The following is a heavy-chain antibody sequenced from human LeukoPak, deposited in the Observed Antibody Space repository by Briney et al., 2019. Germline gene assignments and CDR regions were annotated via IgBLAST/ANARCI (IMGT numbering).Heavy chain of an antibody. D-gene: IGHD3-22*01. CDR2: MNSNSGNT. J-gene: IGHJ3*02. CDR1: GYTFTSYD. Sequence: ASVKVSCKASGYTFTSYDINWVRRATGQGLEWMGWMNSNSGNTGYAQKLQGRVTMTRNTSISTAYMELSSLRSEDTAVYYCATGYYYDSSGLDAFDIWGQGTMVTVSS. V-gene: IGHV1-8*01. CDR3: ATGYYYDSSGLDAFDI.